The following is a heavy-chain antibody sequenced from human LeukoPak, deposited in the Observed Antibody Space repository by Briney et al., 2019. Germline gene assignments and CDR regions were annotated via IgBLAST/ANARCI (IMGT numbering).Heavy chain of an antibody. D-gene: IGHD4-17*01. V-gene: IGHV1-58*02. CDR2: IVVGSGNT. CDR3: AAGTTVTAFDI. CDR1: GFTFTSSA. J-gene: IGHJ3*02. Sequence: GASVKVSCKASGFTFTSSAMQWGRQARGQRLGWIGWIVVGSGNTNYAQKFQERVTITRDMSTSTAYMELSSLRAEDTAVYYCAAGTTVTAFDIWGQGTMVTVSS.